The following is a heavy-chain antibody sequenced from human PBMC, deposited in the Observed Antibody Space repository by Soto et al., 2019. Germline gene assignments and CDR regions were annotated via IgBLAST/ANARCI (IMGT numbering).Heavy chain of an antibody. CDR3: ATRRVVVAATGY. CDR1: GFTFSSYA. CDR2: ISGSGGST. Sequence: GGSLRLSCASSGFTFSSYAMSWVRQAPGKGLEWVSAISGSGGSTYYADSVKGRFTISRDNSKNTLYLQMNSLRAEDTAVYYCATRRVVVAATGYWGQGTLVTVSS. D-gene: IGHD2-15*01. J-gene: IGHJ4*02. V-gene: IGHV3-23*01.